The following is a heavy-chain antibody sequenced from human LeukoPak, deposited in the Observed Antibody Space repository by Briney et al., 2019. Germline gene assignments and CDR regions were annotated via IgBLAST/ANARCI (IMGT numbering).Heavy chain of an antibody. J-gene: IGHJ6*03. CDR1: GESFSGYY. D-gene: IGHD2-2*01. V-gene: IGHV4-34*01. Sequence: PSETLFLTCSVYGESFSGYYWSSIRQPPGKGVEWVGEINHSGSTNYNPSLKSRVTISVDTSHNHFSLKLTSVCPADPAVSYWARGAVGRGSVNSVVVPAACEGKKHYYYDMDVWGKGTTVTVSS. CDR2: INHSGST. CDR3: ARGAVGRGSVNSVVVPAACEGKKHYYYDMDV.